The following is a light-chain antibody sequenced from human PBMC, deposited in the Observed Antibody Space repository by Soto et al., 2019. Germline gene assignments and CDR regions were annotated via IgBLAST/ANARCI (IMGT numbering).Light chain of an antibody. CDR2: EVS. Sequence: QSALTQPASVSGSHGQSITISCTGTSSYVGGYNYVSWYQLHPGKAPKVLIYEVSNRPSGVSNRFSGSKSGNTASLTISGLQTEDEADYYCISYTSSSDPYVFGTGTKLTVL. V-gene: IGLV2-14*01. CDR3: ISYTSSSDPYV. J-gene: IGLJ1*01. CDR1: SSYVGGYNY.